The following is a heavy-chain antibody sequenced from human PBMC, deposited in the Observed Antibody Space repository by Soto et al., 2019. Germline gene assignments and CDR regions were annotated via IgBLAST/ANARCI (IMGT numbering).Heavy chain of an antibody. D-gene: IGHD2-2*02. Sequence: KTSETLSLTCAVSGGSISSSNWWSWVRQPPGKGLEWIGEIYHSGSTNYNPSLKSRVTISVDKSKNQFSLKLSSVTAADTAVYYCARRQAATPGYYYYYYGMDVWGQGTTVTVSS. CDR3: ARRQAATPGYYYYYYGMDV. V-gene: IGHV4-4*02. J-gene: IGHJ6*02. CDR2: IYHSGST. CDR1: GGSISSSNW.